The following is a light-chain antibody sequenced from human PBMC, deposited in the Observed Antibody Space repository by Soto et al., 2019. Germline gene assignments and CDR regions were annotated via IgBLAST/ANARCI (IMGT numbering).Light chain of an antibody. CDR2: AAS. Sequence: DIQLTQSPSFLSASVGDRVTITCRASQGISSYLAWYQQKPGKAPKLLIYAASSLQSGVPSRFSGSGSGTDFTLTISSLQPEDFATYYCQQSYSPPPINFGQGTRLAIK. J-gene: IGKJ5*01. V-gene: IGKV1-39*01. CDR1: QGISSY. CDR3: QQSYSPPPIN.